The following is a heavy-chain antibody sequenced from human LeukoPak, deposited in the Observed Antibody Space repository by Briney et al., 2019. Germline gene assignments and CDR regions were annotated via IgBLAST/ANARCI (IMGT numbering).Heavy chain of an antibody. D-gene: IGHD4-11*01. CDR2: INPNSGET. J-gene: IGHJ4*02. Sequence: ASVTVSCKTSGYTFTDYYIHWVRQAPGQGLEWMGWINPNSGETNSAQKFQGRVTMTGDTSISTAYMELRRVTSDDTAVYYCARDRDYSNTERGFDYWGQGTLVTVSS. V-gene: IGHV1-2*02. CDR1: GYTFTDYY. CDR3: ARDRDYSNTERGFDY.